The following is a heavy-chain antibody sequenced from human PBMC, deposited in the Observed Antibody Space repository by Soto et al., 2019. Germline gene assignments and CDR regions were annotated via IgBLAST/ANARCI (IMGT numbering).Heavy chain of an antibody. CDR2: IWYDGSNK. V-gene: IGHV3-33*08. J-gene: IGHJ3*02. CDR1: GFTFSRYG. Sequence: PGGSLRLSCAASGFTFSRYGMHWVRQAPGKGLEWVAVIWYDGSNKYYADSVKGRFTISRDNSKNTLYLQMNSLRAEDTAVYYCARDSADYGDYYDAFDIWGQGTMVTVS. CDR3: ARDSADYGDYYDAFDI. D-gene: IGHD4-17*01.